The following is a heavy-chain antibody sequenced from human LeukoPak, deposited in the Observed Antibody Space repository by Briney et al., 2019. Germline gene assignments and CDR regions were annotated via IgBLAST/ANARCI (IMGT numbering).Heavy chain of an antibody. D-gene: IGHD3-22*01. CDR1: GGSISSNNW. Sequence: SETLSLTCAVSGGSISSNNWWSWVRQPPGKGLEWIGEIYHSGSTNYNPSLKSRVTISVDKSKNQFSLKLNSVTAADTAVHYCARRIFMTVGNSAFDIWGQGTMVTVSS. V-gene: IGHV4-4*02. CDR2: IYHSGST. J-gene: IGHJ3*02. CDR3: ARRIFMTVGNSAFDI.